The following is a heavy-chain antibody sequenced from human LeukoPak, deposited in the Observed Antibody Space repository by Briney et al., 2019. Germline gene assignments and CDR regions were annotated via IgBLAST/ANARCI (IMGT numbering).Heavy chain of an antibody. Sequence: GASVKVSCKASGYTFTSYGISWVRQAPGQGLEWMGWISAYNGNTNYVQKLQGRVTMTTDTSTSTAYMELRSLRSDDTAVYYCARDPGGITMVRGVIDYWGQGTLVTVSS. CDR1: GYTFTSYG. D-gene: IGHD3-10*01. V-gene: IGHV1-18*01. CDR3: ARDPGGITMVRGVIDY. CDR2: ISAYNGNT. J-gene: IGHJ4*02.